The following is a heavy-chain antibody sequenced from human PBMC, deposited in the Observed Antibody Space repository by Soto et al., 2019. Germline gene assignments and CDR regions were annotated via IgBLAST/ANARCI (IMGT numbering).Heavy chain of an antibody. CDR3: ARKELT. V-gene: IGHV1-3*01. Sequence: GASVKVSCKASGYTFTTYAIHWVRQAPGQRLEWMGWINAGNGNTKYSQKFQGRFTISRDHSKNTVYLQMNNLRAEDTAVYYCARKELTWGQGTQVTVS. CDR1: GYTFTTYA. D-gene: IGHD1-26*01. CDR2: INAGNGNT. J-gene: IGHJ5*02.